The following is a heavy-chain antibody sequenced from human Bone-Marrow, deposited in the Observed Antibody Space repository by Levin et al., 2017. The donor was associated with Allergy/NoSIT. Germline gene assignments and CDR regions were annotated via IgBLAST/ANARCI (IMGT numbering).Heavy chain of an antibody. CDR3: ARGREGGSYYYYYYYYGMDV. CDR2: IYYSGST. Sequence: KPSETLSLTCTVSGGSISSYYWSWIRQPPGKGLEWIGYIYYSGSTNYNPSLKSRVTISVDTSKNQFSLKLSSVTAADTAVYYCARGREGGSYYYYYYYYGMDVWGQGTTVTVSS. V-gene: IGHV4-59*01. CDR1: GGSISSYY. D-gene: IGHD1-26*01. J-gene: IGHJ6*02.